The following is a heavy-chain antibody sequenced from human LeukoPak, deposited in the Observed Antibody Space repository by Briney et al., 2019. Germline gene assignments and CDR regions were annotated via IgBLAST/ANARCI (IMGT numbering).Heavy chain of an antibody. CDR1: GFTFSSYS. J-gene: IGHJ4*02. CDR3: ARDSYSSSWYGDFDY. D-gene: IGHD6-13*01. CDR2: ISSSSSYI. V-gene: IGHV3-21*01. Sequence: GGSLRLSCAASGFTFSSYSMNWVRQAPGKGLEWVSSISSSSSYIYYADSVKGRFTISRDNAKNSLYLQMNSLRAEDTAVYYCARDSYSSSWYGDFDYWGQGTLVTVSP.